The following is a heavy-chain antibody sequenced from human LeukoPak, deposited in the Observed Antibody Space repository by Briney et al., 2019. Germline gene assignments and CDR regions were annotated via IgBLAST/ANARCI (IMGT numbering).Heavy chain of an antibody. V-gene: IGHV1-69*04. Sequence: SVKVSCKASGGTFSSYAISWVRQAPGQGLEWMGRIIPILGIANYAQKFQGRVTITADKSTSTAYMELSSLRSGDAAVYYCARRPMRDGYNYLDYWGQGTLVTVSS. D-gene: IGHD5-24*01. CDR2: IIPILGIA. CDR3: ARRPMRDGYNYLDY. CDR1: GGTFSSYA. J-gene: IGHJ4*02.